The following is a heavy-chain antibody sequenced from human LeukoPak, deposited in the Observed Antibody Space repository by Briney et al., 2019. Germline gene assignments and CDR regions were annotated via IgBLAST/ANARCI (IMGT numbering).Heavy chain of an antibody. D-gene: IGHD3-10*01. CDR3: ARRNVPGGGNWFDP. CDR2: IYHTGTT. J-gene: IGHJ5*02. V-gene: IGHV4-39*02. Sequence: SETLSLTCTVSGDSITNARSYWGWIRQPPGKGLEWIGAIYHTGTTYYKSSLKSRAAISLDMSKNHFSLGLNSVTAADTAIYFCARRNVPGGGNWFDPWGQGTLVVVSS. CDR1: GDSITNARSY.